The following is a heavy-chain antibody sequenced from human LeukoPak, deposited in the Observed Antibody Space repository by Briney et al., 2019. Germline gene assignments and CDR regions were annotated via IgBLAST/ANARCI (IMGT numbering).Heavy chain of an antibody. D-gene: IGHD3-3*01. V-gene: IGHV3-64*01. CDR1: GFTFSSYA. Sequence: GGSLRLSCAASGFTFSSYAMHWVRQAPGKGLEYVSAISSNGGSTYYANSVKGRFTISRDNSKNTLYLQMGSLRAEDMAVYYCARGAGYYDFWSGSEFQDYWGQGTLVTVSS. CDR2: ISSNGGST. CDR3: ARGAGYYDFWSGSEFQDY. J-gene: IGHJ4*02.